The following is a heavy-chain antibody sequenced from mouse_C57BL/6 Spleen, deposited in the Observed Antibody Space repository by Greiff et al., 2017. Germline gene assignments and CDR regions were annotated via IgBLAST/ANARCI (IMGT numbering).Heavy chain of an antibody. CDR3: ARVYYGSSPHFDY. V-gene: IGHV1-63*01. CDR2: IYPGGGYT. D-gene: IGHD1-1*01. CDR1: GYTFTNYW. Sequence: VQLQQSGAELVRPGTSVKMSCKASGYTFTNYWIGWAKQRPGHGLEWIGDIYPGGGYTNYNEKFKGKATLTADKSSSTAYMQFSSLTSEDSAIYYCARVYYGSSPHFDYWGQGTTLTVSS. J-gene: IGHJ2*01.